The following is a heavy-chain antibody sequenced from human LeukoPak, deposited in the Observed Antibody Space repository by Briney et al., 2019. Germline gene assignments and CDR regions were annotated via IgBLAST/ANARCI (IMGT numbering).Heavy chain of an antibody. CDR3: ARDLGLEVYSTSLYNWFDP. D-gene: IGHD2-2*01. CDR1: GGSISSYY. Sequence: SETLSLTCTVSGGSISSYYWSWIRQPAGKGLEWIGRIYTSGSTNYNPSLRSRVTISVDTSKNQFSLKLSSVTAADTAVYYCARDLGLEVYSTSLYNWFDPWGQGTLVTVSS. CDR2: IYTSGST. J-gene: IGHJ5*02. V-gene: IGHV4-4*07.